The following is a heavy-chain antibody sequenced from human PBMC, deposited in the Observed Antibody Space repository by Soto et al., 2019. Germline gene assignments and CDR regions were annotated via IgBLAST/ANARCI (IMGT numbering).Heavy chain of an antibody. D-gene: IGHD4-17*01. Sequence: QVQLQQWGAGLLKPSETLSLNCGVNGGSLSGYYWSWIRQPPGKGLEWIGEITDGGYTNYSPSPMSRAAIYSDGASKQDALWLNSVTAANTGGYYGANCQEGVGTTHWDQGALVMVCS. CDR1: GGSLSGYY. CDR2: ITDGGYT. CDR3: ANCQEGVGTTH. J-gene: IGHJ4*02. V-gene: IGHV4-34*01.